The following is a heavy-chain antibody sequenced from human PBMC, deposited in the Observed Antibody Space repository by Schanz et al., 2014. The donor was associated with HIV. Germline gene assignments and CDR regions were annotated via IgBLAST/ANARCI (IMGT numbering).Heavy chain of an antibody. J-gene: IGHJ4*02. CDR1: GFPFSNFA. Sequence: MQLVESGGDLIQPGGSLRLSCVASGFPFSNFAMSWVRQDPGRGLEWVSAISTGGERTFYADSVKGRFTISRDNSKNTLYLQMNSLRAEDTAVYYCARLRGFLWFGDHPYSFDYWGQGTLVTVSS. CDR3: ARLRGFLWFGDHPYSFDY. CDR2: ISTGGERT. D-gene: IGHD3-10*01. V-gene: IGHV3-23*04.